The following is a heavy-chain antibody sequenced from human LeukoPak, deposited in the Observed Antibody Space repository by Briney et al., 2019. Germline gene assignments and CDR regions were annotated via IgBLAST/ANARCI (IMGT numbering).Heavy chain of an antibody. Sequence: QPGGSLRLSCAASGFTFNSYEMNWVRQAPGKGSEWVSYISNRGTTIYYADSVRGRFTISRDNAKNSLYLQMNSLRAEDTAIYYCASYIVETLDYWGQGTLVTVSS. V-gene: IGHV3-48*03. CDR1: GFTFNSYE. D-gene: IGHD2-15*01. J-gene: IGHJ4*02. CDR3: ASYIVETLDY. CDR2: ISNRGTTI.